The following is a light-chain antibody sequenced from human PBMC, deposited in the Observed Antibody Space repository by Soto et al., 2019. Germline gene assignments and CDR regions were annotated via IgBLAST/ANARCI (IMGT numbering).Light chain of an antibody. J-gene: IGKJ1*01. CDR2: SAS. Sequence: DIQMTQSPSSLSASIGDRVTITCRARQSISDYLNWYQQKPGNAPKLLIYSASTLHSGVPSRFSGSGSGTDFTLTISSLQPEDFTTYYCQQSYRTPRTFGQGTKVEIK. CDR1: QSISDY. V-gene: IGKV1-39*01. CDR3: QQSYRTPRT.